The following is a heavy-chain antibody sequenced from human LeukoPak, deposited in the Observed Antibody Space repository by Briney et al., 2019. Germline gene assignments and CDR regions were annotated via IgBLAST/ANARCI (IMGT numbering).Heavy chain of an antibody. CDR3: AREQDTAMANYYYYHGMDV. Sequence: PGGSLRLSCAASGFTFSSYSMNWVRQAPGKGLEWVSSISSSSSYIYYADSVKGRFTISRDNAKNSLYLQMNSLRAEDTAVYYCAREQDTAMANYYYYHGMDVWGQGTTVTVSS. D-gene: IGHD5-18*01. V-gene: IGHV3-21*01. CDR2: ISSSSSYI. J-gene: IGHJ6*02. CDR1: GFTFSSYS.